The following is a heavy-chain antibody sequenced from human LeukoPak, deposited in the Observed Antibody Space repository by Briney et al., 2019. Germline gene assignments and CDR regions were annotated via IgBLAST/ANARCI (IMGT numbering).Heavy chain of an antibody. J-gene: IGHJ4*02. CDR3: AREIRPVDDY. CDR2: ISYDGSKK. D-gene: IGHD2-15*01. CDR1: GFTFSSYA. V-gene: IGHV3-30-3*01. Sequence: GRSLRLSCAASGFTFSSYAMHWVRQAPGKGLEWVAVISYDGSKKYYADSVKGRFTISRDNSKNTLYLQMDSLRAEDTAVFYCAREIRPVDDYWGQGTLVTVSS.